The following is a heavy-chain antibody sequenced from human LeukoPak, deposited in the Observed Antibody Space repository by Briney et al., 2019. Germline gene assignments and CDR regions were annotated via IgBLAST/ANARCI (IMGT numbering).Heavy chain of an antibody. V-gene: IGHV3-7*05. CDR3: ARVSILNLGELSEAFDI. CDR1: GFTFRNYW. J-gene: IGHJ3*02. CDR2: IKQDGSEK. Sequence: GGSPRLSCAASGFTFRNYWMTWVRQAPGKGLEWVANIKQDGSEKYFVDSVKGRFTISRDNAKNSLYLQMNSLRAEDTAVYFCARVSILNLGELSEAFDIWGRGTMVTVSS. D-gene: IGHD3-16*02.